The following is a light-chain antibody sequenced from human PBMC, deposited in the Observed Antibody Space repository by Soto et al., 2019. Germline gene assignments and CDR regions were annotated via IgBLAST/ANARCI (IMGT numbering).Light chain of an antibody. CDR3: QQYYSTPRT. CDR1: QSVLYSSNNKNY. J-gene: IGKJ1*01. CDR2: WAS. V-gene: IGKV4-1*01. Sequence: DIVMTHSPDSLAVSLGERATINCKSSQSVLYSSNNKNYLAWYQQKPGQPPKLLIYWASTRESGVPDRFSGSGSGTDFTLTISSLQAEDVAVYYCQQYYSTPRTFGQGTKVDNK.